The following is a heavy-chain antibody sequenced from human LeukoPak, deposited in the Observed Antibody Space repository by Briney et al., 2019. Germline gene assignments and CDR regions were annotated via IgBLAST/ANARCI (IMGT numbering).Heavy chain of an antibody. Sequence: PSETLSLTCTVSGGSISSSSYYWGWIRQPPGKGLEWIGSIYYSGSTYYNPSLKSRVTISVDTSKNQFSLKLSSVTAADTAVYYCARHERNGGYYDYWGQGTLVTVSS. CDR3: ARHERNGGYYDY. CDR2: IYYSGST. D-gene: IGHD3-22*01. V-gene: IGHV4-39*01. CDR1: GGSISSSSYY. J-gene: IGHJ4*02.